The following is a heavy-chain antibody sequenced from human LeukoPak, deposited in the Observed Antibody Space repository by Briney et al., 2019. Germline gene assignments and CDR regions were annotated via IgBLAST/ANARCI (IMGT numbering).Heavy chain of an antibody. D-gene: IGHD3-3*01. J-gene: IGHJ4*02. V-gene: IGHV4-34*01. CDR3: ASDSITIFGVALDY. CDR2: INHSGST. CDR1: GGSFSGYY. Sequence: SETLSLTCAVYGGSFSGYYWSWIRQPPGKGLEWIGEINHSGSTNYNPSLKSRVTISVDTSKNQFSLKLSSVTAADMAVYYCASDSITIFGVALDYWGQGTLVTVSS.